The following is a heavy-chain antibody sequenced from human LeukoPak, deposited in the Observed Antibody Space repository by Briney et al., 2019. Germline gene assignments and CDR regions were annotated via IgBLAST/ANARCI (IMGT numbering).Heavy chain of an antibody. D-gene: IGHD5-12*01. Sequence: PSENLSLTCAVSADSFSSHYWTWIRQSPGKGLEWIGYISYIGSTNYNPSLKSRVTFSIDTSKNQFSLKLRSVTAADTAVYYCARDRGRRGYFFQGNYYYYYGMDVWGQGTTVTVSS. CDR2: ISYIGST. CDR1: ADSFSSHY. V-gene: IGHV4-59*11. J-gene: IGHJ6*02. CDR3: ARDRGRRGYFFQGNYYYYYGMDV.